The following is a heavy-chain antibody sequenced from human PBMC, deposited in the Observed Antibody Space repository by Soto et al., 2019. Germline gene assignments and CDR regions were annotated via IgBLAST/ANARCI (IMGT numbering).Heavy chain of an antibody. CDR2: IYYTGNT. J-gene: IGHJ4*02. CDR3: ARDHSSGWEFDY. CDR1: GGSISSGDYY. Sequence: PSETLSLTCTVSGGSISSGDYYWSWIRQPPGKGLEWIGYIYYTGNTYYNPSLKSRVTISVDTSKNQFSLKLSSVTAADTAVYYCARDHSSGWEFDYWGQGTLVTVSS. D-gene: IGHD6-19*01. V-gene: IGHV4-30-4*01.